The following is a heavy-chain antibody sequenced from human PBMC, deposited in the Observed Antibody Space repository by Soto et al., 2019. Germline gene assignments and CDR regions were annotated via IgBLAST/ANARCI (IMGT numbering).Heavy chain of an antibody. CDR1: GFTFSTYW. CDR2: INSDGSST. D-gene: IGHD2-15*01. CDR3: ARYCTGGSCSHGFDY. Sequence: SLRLSCAASGFTFSTYWMHWVRQAPGKGLVWVSRINSDGSSTDYADSVKGRFTISRDNAKNMLYLQMNSLRAEDTAVYSCARYCTGGSCSHGFDYWGQGSMVTVSS. J-gene: IGHJ4*02. V-gene: IGHV3-74*01.